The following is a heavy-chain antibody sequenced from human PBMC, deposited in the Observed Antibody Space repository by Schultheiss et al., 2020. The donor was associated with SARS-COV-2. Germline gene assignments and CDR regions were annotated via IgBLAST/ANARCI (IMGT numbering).Heavy chain of an antibody. V-gene: IGHV3-33*08. Sequence: GGSLRLSCAASGFTFRSYVMEWARQAPGKGLEWLAVISSDGSDKVYAESVKGRFTISRDNSKNMGYLQMNSLRAEDTAVYYCARWGPGSGSYDYWGQGTLVTVSS. CDR2: ISSDGSDK. J-gene: IGHJ4*02. D-gene: IGHD3-10*01. CDR1: GFTFRSYV. CDR3: ARWGPGSGSYDY.